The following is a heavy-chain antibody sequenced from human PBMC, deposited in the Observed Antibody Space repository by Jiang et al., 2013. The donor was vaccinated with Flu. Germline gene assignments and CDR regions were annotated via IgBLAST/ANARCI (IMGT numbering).Heavy chain of an antibody. CDR2: IHYSGST. J-gene: IGHJ4*02. Sequence: GLVKPSETLSLTCTVSGGSISSYYWGWIRQSPGKGLEWIGSIHYSGSTYYTPSLKSRVTISADTSKSQFSLKLTSVTAADTAVYYCARAGGTYYYFDYWGQGTLVTVSS. V-gene: IGHV4-39*07. CDR1: GGSISSYY. CDR3: ARAGGTYYYFDY. D-gene: IGHD1-26*01.